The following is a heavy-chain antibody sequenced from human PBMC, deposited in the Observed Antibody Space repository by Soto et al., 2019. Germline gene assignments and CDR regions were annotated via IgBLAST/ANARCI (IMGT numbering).Heavy chain of an antibody. CDR1: GGSISSYY. V-gene: IGHV4-59*01. CDR2: IYYSGST. J-gene: IGHJ4*02. D-gene: IGHD4-17*01. Sequence: SETLSLTCTVSGGSISSYYWSWIRQPPGKGLEWIGYIYYSGSTNYNPSLKSRVTISVDTSKNQFSLKLSSVTAADTAVYYCARLDYGGKGSLDYWGQGTLVTVSS. CDR3: ARLDYGGKGSLDY.